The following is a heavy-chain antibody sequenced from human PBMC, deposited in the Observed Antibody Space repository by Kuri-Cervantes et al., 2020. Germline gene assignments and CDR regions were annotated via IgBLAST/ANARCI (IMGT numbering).Heavy chain of an antibody. V-gene: IGHV3-23*01. CDR2: ISGSGGST. J-gene: IGHJ4*02. D-gene: IGHD4-17*01. CDR1: GFTFSSYA. CDR3: ARVAVTTDFDY. Sequence: GESLKISCAAPGFTFSSYAMSWVRQAPGKGLEWVSAISGSGGSTYYADSVKGRFTISRDNAKNSLYLQMNSLRAEDTAVYYCARVAVTTDFDYWGQGTLVTVSS.